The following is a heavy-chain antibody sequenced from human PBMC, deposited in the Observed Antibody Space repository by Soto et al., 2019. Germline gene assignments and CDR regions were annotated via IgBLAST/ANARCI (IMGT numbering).Heavy chain of an antibody. CDR1: GFTVSSNY. D-gene: IGHD5-12*01. J-gene: IGHJ4*02. CDR2: MYSGGRT. Sequence: EVQLVESGGGLVQPGGSLRLSCAASGFTVSSNYMTWVRQAPVKGLEWVSFMYSGGRTYYADSVTGRFTISRDNSKNTLYLQMSSLRAEDAAVYYCAKDSSGYGIDYWGQGTQVIVSS. V-gene: IGHV3-66*01. CDR3: AKDSSGYGIDY.